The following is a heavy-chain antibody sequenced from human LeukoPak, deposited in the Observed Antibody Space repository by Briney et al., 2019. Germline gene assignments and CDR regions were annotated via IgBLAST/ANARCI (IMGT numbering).Heavy chain of an antibody. Sequence: SVKVSCKASGGTFSSYAISWVRQAPGQGLEWMGRIIPIFGTANYAQKFQGRVTITADKSTSTAYMELSSLRSEDTAVYYCARDRGIVGASDAFDIWGQGTMITVSS. D-gene: IGHD1-26*01. CDR2: IIPIFGTA. V-gene: IGHV1-69*06. CDR3: ARDRGIVGASDAFDI. CDR1: GGTFSSYA. J-gene: IGHJ3*02.